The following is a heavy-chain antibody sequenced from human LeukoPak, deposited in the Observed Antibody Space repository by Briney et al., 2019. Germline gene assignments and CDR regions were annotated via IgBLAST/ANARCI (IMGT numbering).Heavy chain of an antibody. CDR1: GDSISRSSFY. J-gene: IGHJ4*02. CDR3: ARHGSGGTVTTGY. CDR2: INYSANT. D-gene: IGHD4-11*01. Sequence: KTSQTLSLTCSVSGDSISRSSFYRGWIRQPPGKGLEWGVSINYSANTYYNPSLKSRVTISVDTSKKQFSLTVRSVTAEDTAVDYCARHGSGGTVTTGYWGQGSLLTVSS. V-gene: IGHV4-39*01.